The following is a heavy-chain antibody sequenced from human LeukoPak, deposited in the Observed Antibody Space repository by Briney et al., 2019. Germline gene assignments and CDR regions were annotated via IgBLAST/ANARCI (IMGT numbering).Heavy chain of an antibody. Sequence: GGSLRLSCAASGFTFSAYSMNWVRQAPGKGLEWVASISSSSRYIYYADSVKGRFTISRDNAKNSLSLQMNSLRAEDTAVYYCAANEGDTAMVTVGYWGQGTLVTVSS. CDR3: AANEGDTAMVTVGY. J-gene: IGHJ4*02. D-gene: IGHD5-18*01. CDR1: GFTFSAYS. CDR2: ISSSSRYI. V-gene: IGHV3-21*01.